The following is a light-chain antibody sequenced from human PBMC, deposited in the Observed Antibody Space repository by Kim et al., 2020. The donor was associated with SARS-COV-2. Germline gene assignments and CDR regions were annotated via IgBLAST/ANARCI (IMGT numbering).Light chain of an antibody. J-gene: IGLJ1*01. CDR1: NFNIGRNS. V-gene: IGLV1-44*01. CDR2: SNN. Sequence: QSVLTQSHSVSGTPGQRVTISCSGSNFNIGRNSVNWYQQLPGTAPKLLIYSNNQRPLGVPDRFSASKSGTSASLAISGLQSEDEADYYCAAWDDSLNGYAFATGTKVTVL. CDR3: AAWDDSLNGYA.